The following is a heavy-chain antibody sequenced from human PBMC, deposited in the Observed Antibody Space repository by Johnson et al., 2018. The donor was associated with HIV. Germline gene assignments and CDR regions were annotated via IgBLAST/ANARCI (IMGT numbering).Heavy chain of an antibody. CDR3: AKAYCPGCDGFEI. CDR2: ISYDGSKK. CDR1: GFTFNNYD. V-gene: IGHV3-30*18. Sequence: QVQLVESGGGVVQPGRSLRLSCTGSGFTFNNYDMDWVRQAPGRGLEWVVSISYDGSKKYYGDSVKGRFTISRDNSKNKPYLQMDSLRIEDTAYYYCAKAYCPGCDGFEIWGQGTMVTVSS. D-gene: IGHD2-21*01. J-gene: IGHJ3*02.